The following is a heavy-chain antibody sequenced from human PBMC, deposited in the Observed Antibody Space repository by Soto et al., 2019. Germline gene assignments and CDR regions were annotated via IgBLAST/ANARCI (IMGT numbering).Heavy chain of an antibody. V-gene: IGHV4-39*01. CDR1: GASTDSTIHY. J-gene: IGHJ4*02. CDR2: ISHSGST. CDR3: ARHMDYNILTGYFD. D-gene: IGHD3-9*01. Sequence: QLQLQESGPGLVKPSETLSLTCNVSGASTDSTIHYWAWIRQSPGKGLEWIGSISHSGSTHYNPSLKSRITISADESKNQFSLTLTTVTPADTAVYFCARHMDYNILTGYFDWGQGTLVTVS.